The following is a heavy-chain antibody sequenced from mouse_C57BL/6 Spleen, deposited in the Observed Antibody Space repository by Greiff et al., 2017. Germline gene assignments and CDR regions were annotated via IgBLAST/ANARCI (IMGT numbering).Heavy chain of an antibody. CDR2: ISDGGSYT. V-gene: IGHV5-4*01. Sequence: EVQVVESGGGLVKPGGSLKLSCAASGFTFSSYAMSWVRQTPEKRLEWVATISDGGSYTYYPDNVKGRFTISRDNAKNNLYLQMSHLKSEDTAMYYCARDNYGNSFAYWGQGTLVTVSA. CDR1: GFTFSSYA. D-gene: IGHD2-1*01. CDR3: ARDNYGNSFAY. J-gene: IGHJ3*01.